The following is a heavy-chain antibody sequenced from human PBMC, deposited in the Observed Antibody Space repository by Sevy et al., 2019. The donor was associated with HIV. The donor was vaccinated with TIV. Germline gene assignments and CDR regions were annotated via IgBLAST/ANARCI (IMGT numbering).Heavy chain of an antibody. CDR1: GFTFSSYA. Sequence: GGSLRLSCAASGFTFSSYAMSWVRQAPGKELEWVSCIIGSGGRTYYAESVKGRFTISRDNAKNTLYLQMNNLRAEDTAVYYCAKDGHDYGDFYFNYWGQGTLVTVSS. D-gene: IGHD4-17*01. CDR3: AKDGHDYGDFYFNY. J-gene: IGHJ4*02. V-gene: IGHV3-23*01. CDR2: IIGSGGRT.